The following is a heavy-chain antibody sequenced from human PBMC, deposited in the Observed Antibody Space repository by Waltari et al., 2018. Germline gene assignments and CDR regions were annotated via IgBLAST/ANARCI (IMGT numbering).Heavy chain of an antibody. CDR2: IQNDGSSK. V-gene: IGHV3-30*02. J-gene: IGHJ4*02. CDR3: AKEEIGNIDY. D-gene: IGHD1-1*01. Sequence: YAMHWVRRAPGKGLEWMAFIQNDGSSKHYGGSVKGRFTISRDNSKKTVFLQMNSLTTEDTAIYYCAKEEIGNIDYWGQGTLVTISS. CDR1: YA.